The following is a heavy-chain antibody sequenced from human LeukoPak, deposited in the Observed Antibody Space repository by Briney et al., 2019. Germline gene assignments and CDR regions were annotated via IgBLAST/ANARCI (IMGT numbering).Heavy chain of an antibody. Sequence: PSETLSLTCTVSGGSISSYYWSWIRQPPGKGLEWIGYIYYSGSTNYNPSLKSRVTISVDTSKNQFSLKLSSVTAADTAVYYCARERESSSHFDYWGQGTLVTVSS. CDR3: ARERESSSHFDY. V-gene: IGHV4-59*01. J-gene: IGHJ4*02. CDR2: IYYSGST. CDR1: GGSISSYY. D-gene: IGHD6-6*01.